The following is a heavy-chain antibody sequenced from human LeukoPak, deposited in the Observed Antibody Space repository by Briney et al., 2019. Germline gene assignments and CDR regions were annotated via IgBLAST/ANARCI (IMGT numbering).Heavy chain of an antibody. D-gene: IGHD2-15*01. CDR3: ARMYCSGGSCLDY. CDR2: MSGSGSTI. Sequence: GGSLRLSCAASGFTFSDYYMSWIRQAPGKGLEWVSYMSGSGSTIYYADSVKGRFTISRDNAKNSLYLQMNSLRAEDTAVYYCARMYCSGGSCLDYWGQGTLVTVSS. V-gene: IGHV3-11*04. J-gene: IGHJ4*02. CDR1: GFTFSDYY.